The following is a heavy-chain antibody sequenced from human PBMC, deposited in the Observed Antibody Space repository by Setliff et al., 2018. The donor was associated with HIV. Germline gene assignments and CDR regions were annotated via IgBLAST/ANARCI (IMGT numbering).Heavy chain of an antibody. Sequence: PSVTLSLTCAVYGGSLSGYYWNWIRQSPGKGLEWIGEINHSGSTNYNPSLKSRITISVDTSKKQFSLKLNSVTAADTAVYYCARGPAEWQIVVVPAAHWYFDLWGRGTLVTVSS. D-gene: IGHD2-2*01. CDR2: INHSGST. V-gene: IGHV4-34*01. CDR1: GGSLSGYY. CDR3: ARGPAEWQIVVVPAAHWYFDL. J-gene: IGHJ2*01.